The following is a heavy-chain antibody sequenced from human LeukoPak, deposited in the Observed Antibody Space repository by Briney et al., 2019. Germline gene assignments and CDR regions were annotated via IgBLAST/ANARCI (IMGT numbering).Heavy chain of an antibody. CDR1: EDTFSRYA. CDR2: IIPVLSTA. CDR3: ATTGGDIYYYYMDV. D-gene: IGHD3-16*01. Sequence: SVKVSCRASEDTFSRYAISWVRQAPGQGLEWMGGIIPVLSTANYAQKFQDRVTITADESTSTTYMELSSLKSEDTAVYYCATTGGDIYYYYMDVWGKGTTVTISS. J-gene: IGHJ6*03. V-gene: IGHV1-69*13.